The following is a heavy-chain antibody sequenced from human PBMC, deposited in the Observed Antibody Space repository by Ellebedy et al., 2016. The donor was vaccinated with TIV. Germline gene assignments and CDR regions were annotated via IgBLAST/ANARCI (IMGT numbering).Heavy chain of an antibody. CDR3: ASTDHLESYYFDY. CDR2: INHSVST. J-gene: IGHJ4*02. Sequence: MPSDTLSLTCALYGASFSGYCWSWIRQPPGKGLEWIGEINHSVSTNYNPSFKSRVTISVDTSKNQFSLKLSSVTAADTAVYYCASTDHLESYYFDYWGQGALVTVSS. V-gene: IGHV4-34*01. D-gene: IGHD3-3*01. CDR1: GASFSGYC.